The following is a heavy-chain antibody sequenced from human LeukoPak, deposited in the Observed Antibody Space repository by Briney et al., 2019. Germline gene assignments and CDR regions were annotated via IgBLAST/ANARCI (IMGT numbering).Heavy chain of an antibody. J-gene: IGHJ5*02. CDR3: ARDRKASADFNWFDP. Sequence: PGGSLRLSCAASGFTLRRYTMRWVRQAPGKGLEWVSSLSKSSTYVYYAASVKGRFTISRDNAKNSVFLEMNSLRAEDTAVYYCARDRKASADFNWFDPWGQGTLVTVSS. CDR1: GFTLRRYT. D-gene: IGHD2-21*01. V-gene: IGHV3-21*01. CDR2: LSKSSTYV.